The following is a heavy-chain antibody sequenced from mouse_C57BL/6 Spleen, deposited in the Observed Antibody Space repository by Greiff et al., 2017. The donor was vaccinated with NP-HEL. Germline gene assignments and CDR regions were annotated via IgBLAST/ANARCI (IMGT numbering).Heavy chain of an antibody. CDR2: ISDGGSYT. CDR1: GFTFSSYA. J-gene: IGHJ1*03. Sequence: EVKVVESGGGLVKPGGSLKLSCAASGFTFSSYAMSWVRQTPEKRLEWVATISDGGSYTYYPDNVKGRFTISRDNAKNNLYLQMSHLKSEDTAMYYCATTVVADWYFDVWGTGTTVTVSS. D-gene: IGHD1-1*01. CDR3: ATTVVADWYFDV. V-gene: IGHV5-4*03.